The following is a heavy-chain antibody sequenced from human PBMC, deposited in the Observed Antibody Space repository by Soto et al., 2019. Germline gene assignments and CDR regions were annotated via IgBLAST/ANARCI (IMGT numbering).Heavy chain of an antibody. D-gene: IGHD4-17*01. J-gene: IGHJ4*02. CDR3: ARTSDYGDPGVETANDY. CDR2: IFSNDEK. V-gene: IGHV2-26*01. CDR1: GFSLSNARMG. Sequence: QVTLKESGPVLVKPTETLTLTCTVSGFSLSNARMGVSWIRQPPGKALEWLAHIFSNDEKSYSPSLKSRLTISKHTYKSQVVLTMTNMDPVDTATYDCARTSDYGDPGVETANDYLGQGTLVTVSS.